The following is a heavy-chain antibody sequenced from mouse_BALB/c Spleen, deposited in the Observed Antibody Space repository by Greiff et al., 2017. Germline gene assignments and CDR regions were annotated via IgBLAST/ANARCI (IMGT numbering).Heavy chain of an antibody. CDR2: ISYDGSN. CDR1: GYSITSGYY. CDR3: ANYGNYVWFAY. V-gene: IGHV3-6*02. J-gene: IGHJ3*01. Sequence: DVKLQESGPGLVKPSQSLSLTCSVTGYSITSGYYWNWIRQFPGNKLEWMGYISYDGSNNYNPSLKNRISITRDTSKNQFFLKLNSVTTEDTATYYCANYGNYVWFAYWGQGTLVTVSA. D-gene: IGHD2-1*01.